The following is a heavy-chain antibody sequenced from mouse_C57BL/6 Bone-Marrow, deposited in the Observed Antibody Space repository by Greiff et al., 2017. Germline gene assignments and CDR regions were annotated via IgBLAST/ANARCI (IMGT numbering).Heavy chain of an antibody. Sequence: EVQGVESGGDLVKPGGSLKLSCAASGFTFSSYGMSWVRQTPDQSLEWVATISSGWSYNYYPDILKGRFTISRDNAKNTLYLQMSSLKSEDTAMYYCARHRRAITPYWYFDVWGTGTTVTVSS. CDR3: ARHRRAITPYWYFDV. V-gene: IGHV5-6*01. D-gene: IGHD3-3*01. CDR1: GFTFSSYG. CDR2: ISSGWSYN. J-gene: IGHJ1*03.